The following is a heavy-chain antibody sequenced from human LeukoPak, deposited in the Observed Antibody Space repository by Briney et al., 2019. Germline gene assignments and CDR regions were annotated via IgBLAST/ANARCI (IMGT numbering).Heavy chain of an antibody. CDR2: ISGSGGST. D-gene: IGHD6-6*01. V-gene: IGHV3-23*01. J-gene: IGHJ4*02. CDR1: GFTLSSCA. Sequence: GGSLRLSCAASGFTLSSCAMSWVRQAPGKGLEWVSAISGSGGSTYYAGSVKGRFTISRDNSKNTLFLQMNSLRAEDTAVYYCAKGTYSSSPRDYWGQGTLVTVSS. CDR3: AKGTYSSSPRDY.